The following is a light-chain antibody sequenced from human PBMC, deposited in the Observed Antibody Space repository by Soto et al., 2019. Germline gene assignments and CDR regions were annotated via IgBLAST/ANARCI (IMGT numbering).Light chain of an antibody. CDR3: QHRSSSPIT. Sequence: EIDLTQSPSTLSLSPGERATLTCRASQSIRKFLVLYQKKPRQPPSLLIDGATNRATGTHARFSGGGSGTVSIPTSSSQDHDDFAVYFRQHRSSSPITFGRGTRLE. CDR1: QSIRKF. V-gene: IGKV3-11*01. J-gene: IGKJ5*01. CDR2: GAT.